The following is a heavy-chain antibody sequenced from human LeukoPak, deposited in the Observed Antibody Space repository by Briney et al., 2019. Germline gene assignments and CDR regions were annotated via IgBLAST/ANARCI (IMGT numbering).Heavy chain of an antibody. J-gene: IGHJ5*02. CDR1: GFTLSPYA. CDR2: ISDSGHAK. CDR3: ARKELEGSWFDP. V-gene: IGHV3-48*02. D-gene: IGHD3-3*01. Sequence: TGGSLRLSCAASGFTLSPYAMNWVRQAPGKGLEWIAFISDSGHAKYNADSVKGRFTIPRDNAKNSVFLQMNSLRDEDMAVYYCARKELEGSWFDPWGLGTLVTVTS.